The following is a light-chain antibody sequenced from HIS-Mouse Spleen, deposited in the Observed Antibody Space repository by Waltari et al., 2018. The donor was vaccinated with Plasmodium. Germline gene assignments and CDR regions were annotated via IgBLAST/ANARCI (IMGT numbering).Light chain of an antibody. CDR3: YSTDSSGNHRV. Sequence: SYELTQPPSVSVSPGQPARITCSGDALPKKSAYLYQQNSGQAPVLVIYEDSKRPSGIPERFSGSSSGTMATLTISGAQVEDEADYYCYSTDSSGNHRVFGGGTKLTVL. V-gene: IGLV3-10*01. J-gene: IGLJ3*02. CDR1: ALPKKS. CDR2: EDS.